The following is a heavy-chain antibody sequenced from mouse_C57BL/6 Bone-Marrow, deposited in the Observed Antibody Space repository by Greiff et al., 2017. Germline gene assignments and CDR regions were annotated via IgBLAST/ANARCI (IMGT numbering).Heavy chain of an antibody. CDR3: AREGLRYGTWFAY. J-gene: IGHJ3*01. D-gene: IGHD1-1*01. CDR2: IDPSDSYT. CDR1: GYNITSYW. Sequence: QVQLQQPGAELVRPGTSVKLSCKASGYNITSYWMHWVKQRPGKGLEWIGVIDPSDSYTNYNQKFKGKATLTVDTSSSTAYMQLSSLTSEDSAVYYCAREGLRYGTWFAYWGQGTLVTVAA. V-gene: IGHV1-59*01.